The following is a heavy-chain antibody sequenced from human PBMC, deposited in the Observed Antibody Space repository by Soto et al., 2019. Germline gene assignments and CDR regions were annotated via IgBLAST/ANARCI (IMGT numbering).Heavy chain of an antibody. D-gene: IGHD3-10*01. CDR3: ARTLTYDYGAGSYVLEI. V-gene: IGHV1-3*02. J-gene: IGHJ3*02. CDR1: GYPFPIYS. Sequence: VKVSSTASGYPFPIYSMQWVRQAPGQRPEWMGWSNAGNGNRNYSQEAQGGVTITPDESTSTAYMELRTLRSEDTAVYYCARTLTYDYGAGSYVLEIWGQGTMVTVSS. CDR2: SNAGNGNR.